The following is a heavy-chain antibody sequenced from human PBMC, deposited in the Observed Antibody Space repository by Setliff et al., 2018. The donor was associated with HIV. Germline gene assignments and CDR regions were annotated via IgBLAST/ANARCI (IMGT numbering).Heavy chain of an antibody. D-gene: IGHD2-21*01. J-gene: IGHJ5*02. Sequence: ASVKVSCKASGYSFPNYDINWVRQAPGHGLEWVGWMSPKSGYADYAQKFQGRVTMTRNTSINTVYMELSSLKSEDTAVYYCARDKSDIVGEVWLDPWGQGTLVTVSS. CDR1: GYSFPNYD. CDR3: ARDKSDIVGEVWLDP. V-gene: IGHV1-8*01. CDR2: MSPKSGYA.